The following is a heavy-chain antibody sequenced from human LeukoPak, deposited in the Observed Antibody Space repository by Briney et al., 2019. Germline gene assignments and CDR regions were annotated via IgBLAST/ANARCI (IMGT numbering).Heavy chain of an antibody. CDR2: IYYSGST. J-gene: IGHJ5*02. CDR1: GGSISSYY. D-gene: IGHD5-18*01. V-gene: IGHV4-59*05. CDR3: ARSGYSYGNRFNWFDP. Sequence: PSETLSLTCTVSGGSISSYYWSWIRQPAGKGLEWIGSIYYSGSTYYNPSLKSRVTIFVDTSKNQFSLKLSSVTAADTAVYYCARSGYSYGNRFNWFDPWGQGTLVTVSS.